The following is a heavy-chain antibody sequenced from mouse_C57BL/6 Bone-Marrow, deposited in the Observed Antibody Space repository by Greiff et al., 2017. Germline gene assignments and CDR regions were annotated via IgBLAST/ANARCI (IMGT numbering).Heavy chain of an antibody. J-gene: IGHJ2*01. D-gene: IGHD1-2*01. CDR2: IYPRSGNT. CDR3: ARLGVRRYYFDY. Sequence: VQLQQSGAELARPGASVKLSCKASGYTFTSYGISWVKQRTGQGLEWIGEIYPRSGNTYYNEKFKGKATLTADKSSSTAYMELRSLTSEDSAVYFCARLGVRRYYFDYWGQGTTRTVSS. CDR1: GYTFTSYG. V-gene: IGHV1-81*01.